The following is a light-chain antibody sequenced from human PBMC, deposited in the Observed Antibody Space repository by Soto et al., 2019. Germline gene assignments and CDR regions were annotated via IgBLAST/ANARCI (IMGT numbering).Light chain of an antibody. J-gene: IGKJ1*01. V-gene: IGKV3-15*01. CDR3: QQYGSSYPWT. CDR2: GES. CDR1: EKVGSS. Sequence: EIVMTQSPATLSVSPGEGATLSCRASEKVGSSIAWYQQTPGQAPRLLIYGESNRATGVPARFSGSASGTEYTLSISSLQSEDSAVYYCQQYGSSYPWTFGQGTKVDIK.